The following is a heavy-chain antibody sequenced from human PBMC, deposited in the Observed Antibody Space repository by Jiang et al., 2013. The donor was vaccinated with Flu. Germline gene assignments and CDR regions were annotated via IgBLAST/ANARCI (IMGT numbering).Heavy chain of an antibody. CDR2: NLLQVGAP. J-gene: IGHJ6*02. CDR1: GGSISSYY. CDR3: ARAPSYYGMDV. V-gene: IGHV4-59*01. Sequence: TCTVSGGSISSYYWSWIRQPPGKGLEWIGYNLLQVGAPTTTPPSRVEVTISVDTSKNQFSLKLSSVTAADTAVYYCARAPSYYGMDVWGQGTTVTVSS.